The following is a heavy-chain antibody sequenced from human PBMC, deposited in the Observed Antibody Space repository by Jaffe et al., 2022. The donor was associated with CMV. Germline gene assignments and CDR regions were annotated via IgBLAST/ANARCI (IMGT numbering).Heavy chain of an antibody. CDR2: IWYDGSNK. D-gene: IGHD6-13*01. CDR3: AREGYSSSWYYYDS. J-gene: IGHJ4*02. Sequence: QVQLVESGGGVVQPGRSLRLSCAASGFTFSSYGMHWVRQAPGKGLEWVAVIWYDGSNKYYADSVKGRFTISRDNSKNTLYLQMNSLRAEDTAVYYCAREGYSSSWYYYDSWGQGTLVTVSS. CDR1: GFTFSSYG. V-gene: IGHV3-33*01.